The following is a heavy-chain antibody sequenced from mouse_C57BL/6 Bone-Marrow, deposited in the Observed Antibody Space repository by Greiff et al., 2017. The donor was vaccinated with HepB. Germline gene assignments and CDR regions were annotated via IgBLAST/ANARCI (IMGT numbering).Heavy chain of an antibody. CDR2: IYPGNSDT. CDR3: TRSYYGSTLYFDY. V-gene: IGHV1-5*01. Sequence: EVQLQQSGTVLARPGASVKMSCKTSGYTFTSYWMHWVKQRPGQGLEWIGAIYPGNSDTSYNQKFKGKAKLTADTSASTAYMELSSLTNEDSAVYYCTRSYYGSTLYFDYWGQGTTLTVSS. J-gene: IGHJ2*01. CDR1: GYTFTSYW. D-gene: IGHD1-1*01.